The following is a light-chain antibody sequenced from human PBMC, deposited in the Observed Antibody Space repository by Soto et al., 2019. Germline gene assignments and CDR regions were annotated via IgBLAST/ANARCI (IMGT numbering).Light chain of an antibody. J-gene: IGKJ5*01. V-gene: IGKV3-11*01. Sequence: ILMTQSPATLSVSPGERATLSCRASQSVSNNLAWYQQKPGQAPRLLIYQASYRATGIPARFSGSGSGTDFTLTISSLEPEDFAVYYCHQRANWPITFGQGTRLEIK. CDR1: QSVSNN. CDR3: HQRANWPIT. CDR2: QAS.